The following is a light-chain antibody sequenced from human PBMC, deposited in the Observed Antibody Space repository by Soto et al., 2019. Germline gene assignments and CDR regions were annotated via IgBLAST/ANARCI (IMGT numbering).Light chain of an antibody. CDR1: SSNIGSNT. CDR2: SNN. V-gene: IGLV1-44*01. Sequence: QSVLPQPPSASGTPGQRVTIACSGSSSNIGSNTVNWYQQLPGTAPKLLIYSNNQRPSGVPDRLSGSRSGTSASLAISGLQSEDEADYYCAAWDDSLNAWVFGGGTKLTVL. J-gene: IGLJ3*02. CDR3: AAWDDSLNAWV.